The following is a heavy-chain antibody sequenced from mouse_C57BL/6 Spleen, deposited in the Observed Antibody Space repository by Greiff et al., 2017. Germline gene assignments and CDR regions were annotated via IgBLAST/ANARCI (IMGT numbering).Heavy chain of an antibody. Sequence: LEESGAELMKPGASVKLSCKATGYTFTGYWIEWVKQRPGHGLEWIGEILPGSGSTNYNEKFKGKATFTADTSSNTAYRLLSSLSTEDSAIYYCAVTVYYAMDYWGQGTSVTVSS. CDR1: GYTFTGYW. V-gene: IGHV1-9*01. CDR2: ILPGSGST. J-gene: IGHJ4*01. D-gene: IGHD2-13*01. CDR3: AVTVYYAMDY.